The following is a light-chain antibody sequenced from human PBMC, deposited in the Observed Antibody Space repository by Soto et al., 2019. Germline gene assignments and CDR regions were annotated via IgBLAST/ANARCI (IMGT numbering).Light chain of an antibody. J-gene: IGKJ4*01. V-gene: IGKV1-9*01. CDR2: TIS. Sequence: DVPLTQSPSFLAASVGDRLTITCRASQDIKRFLAWYQQKPGKAPKLLIYTISTLQSGVPSRFSGSGSGTEFTLTISSLQPDDFATYYCQQVNTYPVTCGGGTKVEI. CDR3: QQVNTYPVT. CDR1: QDIKRF.